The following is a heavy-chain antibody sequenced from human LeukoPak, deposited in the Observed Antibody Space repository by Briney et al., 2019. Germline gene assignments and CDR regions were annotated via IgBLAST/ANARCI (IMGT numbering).Heavy chain of an antibody. Sequence: GGSLRLSCAASGFTFSSYWMSWVRQAPGKGLEWVANIKQDGSEKYYVDSVKGRFTISRDNAKNSLYLQMNSLRAEDTAVYYCARAQYYDFWSGYGYWGQGTLVTVSS. D-gene: IGHD3-3*01. CDR3: ARAQYYDFWSGYGY. CDR1: GFTFSSYW. V-gene: IGHV3-7*01. J-gene: IGHJ4*02. CDR2: IKQDGSEK.